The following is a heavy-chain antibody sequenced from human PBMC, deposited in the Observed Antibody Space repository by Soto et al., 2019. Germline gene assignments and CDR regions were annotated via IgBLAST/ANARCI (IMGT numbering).Heavy chain of an antibody. CDR1: GYTFTTYY. Sequence: ASVKVSCKASGYTFTTYYIHWVRQAPGQELEWMGWINPKNGGIKYAQKFEGRVTMARDTSISTAYMELSSLRSEDTAVYYCTADLMTTVTASYYYYGMDVWGQGTTVTVSS. J-gene: IGHJ6*02. D-gene: IGHD4-17*01. V-gene: IGHV1-2*02. CDR2: INPKNGGI. CDR3: TADLMTTVTASYYYYGMDV.